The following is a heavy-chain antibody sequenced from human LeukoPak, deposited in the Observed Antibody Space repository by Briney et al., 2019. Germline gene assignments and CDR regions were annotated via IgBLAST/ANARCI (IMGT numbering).Heavy chain of an antibody. V-gene: IGHV3-13*01. D-gene: IGHD1-1*01. CDR3: ARGPSRGKYYYMDV. Sequence: GGSLRLSCAASGFTFSSFDMHWVRQPPGQGLEWVSTIRTASDTYYPGSVEGRFTLSRDNAKNSLYLQMNSLTAGDTAVYYCARGPSRGKYYYMDVWGKGTTVTVSS. CDR1: GFTFSSFD. CDR2: IRTASDT. J-gene: IGHJ6*03.